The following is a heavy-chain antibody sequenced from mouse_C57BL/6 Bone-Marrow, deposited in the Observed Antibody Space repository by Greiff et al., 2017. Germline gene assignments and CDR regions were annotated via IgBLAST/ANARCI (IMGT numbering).Heavy chain of an antibody. V-gene: IGHV1-85*01. D-gene: IGHD2-3*01. CDR1: GYTFTSYD. J-gene: IGHJ2*01. CDR2: IYPRDGSP. Sequence: VQLQQSGPELVKPGAPVKLSCKASGYTFTSYDINWVKQRPGQGLEWIGWIYPRDGSPKYNEKFKGKATLTVDTSSSTAYMELHSLTSEDSAVYFCATDYDGYYDYFDYWGQGTTLTVSS. CDR3: ATDYDGYYDYFDY.